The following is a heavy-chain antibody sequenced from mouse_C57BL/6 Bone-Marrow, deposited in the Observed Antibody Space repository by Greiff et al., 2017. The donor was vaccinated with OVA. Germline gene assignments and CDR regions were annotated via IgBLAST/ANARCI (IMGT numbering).Heavy chain of an antibody. D-gene: IGHD1-1*01. J-gene: IGHJ4*01. CDR3: TTEGLLLRPYYAMDY. CDR2: IDPENGDT. Sequence: VQLKQSGAELVRPGASVKLSCTASGFNIKDDYMHWVKQRPEQGLEWIGWIDPENGDTEYASKFQGKATITADTSSNTAYLQLSSLTSEDTAVYYCTTEGLLLRPYYAMDYWGQGTSVTVSS. CDR1: GFNIKDDY. V-gene: IGHV14-4*01.